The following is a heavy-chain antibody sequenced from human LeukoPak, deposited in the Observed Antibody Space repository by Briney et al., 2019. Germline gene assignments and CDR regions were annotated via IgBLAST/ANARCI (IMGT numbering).Heavy chain of an antibody. D-gene: IGHD3-22*01. J-gene: IGHJ4*02. CDR2: ISSSSSYI. Sequence: GGSLRLSCAASGFTFSSYSMNWVRQAPGKGLEWVSSISSSSSYIYYADSVKGRFTISRDNAKNSLYLQMNSLRAEDTAVYYCARGGHCYDSSGYYIFDYWGQGTLVTVSS. V-gene: IGHV3-21*01. CDR3: ARGGHCYDSSGYYIFDY. CDR1: GFTFSSYS.